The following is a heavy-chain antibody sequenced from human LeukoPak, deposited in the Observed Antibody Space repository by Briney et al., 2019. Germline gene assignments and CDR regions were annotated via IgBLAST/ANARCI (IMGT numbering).Heavy chain of an antibody. CDR1: GFTFTDAW. J-gene: IGHJ4*02. CDR3: TMDDVGLAPDY. D-gene: IGHD1-26*01. CDR2: IESKTDGGTT. V-gene: IGHV3-15*04. Sequence: PGGSLRLSCVASGFTFTDAWMSWVRQAPGKGLEWVGRIESKTDGGTTYYAAPVKGRFTISRDDSKNTLYLQMNSLKTEDTAVYFCTMDDVGLAPDYWGQGTLVTVSS.